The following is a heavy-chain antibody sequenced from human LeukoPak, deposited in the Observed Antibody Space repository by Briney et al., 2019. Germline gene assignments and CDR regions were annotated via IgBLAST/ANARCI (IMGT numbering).Heavy chain of an antibody. Sequence: GGSLRLSCAASGFTFSSYGMHWVRQAPGKGLEWVAFIRYDGSNKYYADSVKGRFTISRDNSKNTLYLQMNSLRAEDTAVYYCAKEGIAAAGTRVDYYYYMDVWGKGTTVTVSS. V-gene: IGHV3-30*02. J-gene: IGHJ6*03. CDR1: GFTFSSYG. CDR2: IRYDGSNK. D-gene: IGHD6-13*01. CDR3: AKEGIAAAGTRVDYYYYMDV.